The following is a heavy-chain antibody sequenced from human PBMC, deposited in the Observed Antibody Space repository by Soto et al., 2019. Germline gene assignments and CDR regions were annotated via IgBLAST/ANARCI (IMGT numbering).Heavy chain of an antibody. CDR2: IYYSGNT. J-gene: IGHJ4*02. V-gene: IGHV4-28*01. CDR1: GYSISTNKW. Sequence: QVQLQESGPGLVKPSDTVSLTCAVSGYSISTNKWWGWIRQPPGKGLEWIGYIYYSGNTYYNPSLKRRVTMSVDTSKHQFSLKLSSVTAVDTAVYYCARTGSGIDWGFVDYWGQGTLVTVSS. CDR3: ARTGSGIDWGFVDY. D-gene: IGHD3-9*01.